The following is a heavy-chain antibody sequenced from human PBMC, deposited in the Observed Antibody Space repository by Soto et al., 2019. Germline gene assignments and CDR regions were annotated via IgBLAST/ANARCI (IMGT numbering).Heavy chain of an antibody. J-gene: IGHJ3*02. CDR1: GGTFSRYA. Sequence: QVQLVQSGAEVKKPGSSVKVSCKASGGTFSRYALSWVRQAPGQGLEWMAGIIPIFGTANYAQKFQGRVTITSDESTSTEYMELSSRRCEDSDLYYCERDRAYCSGGSCYRDAFDIWGQGTMVTVSS. CDR2: IIPIFGTA. D-gene: IGHD2-15*01. V-gene: IGHV1-69*05. CDR3: ERDRAYCSGGSCYRDAFDI.